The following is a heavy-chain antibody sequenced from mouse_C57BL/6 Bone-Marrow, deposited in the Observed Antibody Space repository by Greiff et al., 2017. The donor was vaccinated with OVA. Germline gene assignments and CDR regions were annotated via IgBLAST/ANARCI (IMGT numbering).Heavy chain of an antibody. CDR2: IYPGDGDT. CDR1: GYAFSSYW. V-gene: IGHV1-80*01. J-gene: IGHJ2*01. Sequence: VQLQQSGAELVKPGASVKISCKASGYAFSSYWMNWGKQRPGKGLEWIGQIYPGDGDTNHNAKFKVKSTLTADKSSSTVYIQLSSLTSEDSSVYFGARGDYWGRGTTLTVTS. CDR3: ARGDY.